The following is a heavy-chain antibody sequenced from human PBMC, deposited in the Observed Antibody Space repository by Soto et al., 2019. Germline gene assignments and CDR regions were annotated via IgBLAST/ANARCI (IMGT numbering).Heavy chain of an antibody. V-gene: IGHV3-48*01. CDR2: ITGGGQII. J-gene: IGHJ4*02. CDR1: GLSLSSYS. CDR3: AREPYKSHWYYFES. Sequence: PGGSLRLSCAASGLSLSSYSMSWVRQTPWKGLEWISYITGGGQIIYYADSVKGRFITSRDNDNNSVYLQLTRLRTEDSAVSYCAREPYKSHWYYFESWGQGVVVTVSS. D-gene: IGHD2-8*02.